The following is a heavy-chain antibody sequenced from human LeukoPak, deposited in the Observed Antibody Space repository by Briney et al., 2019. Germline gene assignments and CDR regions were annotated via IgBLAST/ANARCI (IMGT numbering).Heavy chain of an antibody. D-gene: IGHD6-19*01. CDR3: AKDTSGWSLT. Sequence: QPGGSLRLSCAASRFAFSGYEMYWVRQAPGKGLEWLSYISDTGGAIHYADSVKGRFTISRDNAKNSLYLQMNSLRAEDTAVYYCAKDTSGWSLTWGQGTLVSVSS. CDR2: ISDTGGAI. J-gene: IGHJ5*02. V-gene: IGHV3-48*03. CDR1: RFAFSGYE.